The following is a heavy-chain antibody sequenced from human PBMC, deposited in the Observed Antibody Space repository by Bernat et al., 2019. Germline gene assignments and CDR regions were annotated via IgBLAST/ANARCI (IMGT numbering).Heavy chain of an antibody. V-gene: IGHV4-59*01. J-gene: IGHJ4*02. CDR2: IYYSGST. Sequence: QVQLQESGPGLVKPSETLSLTCTVSGGSISPYYWSWIRQPPGKGLEWIGYIYYSGSTDYNPSLKSRVTISVDTSKNQFSLKLSSVTAADTAVYYCARYDYTNYFDYWGQGTLVTVSS. CDR1: GGSISPYY. CDR3: ARYDYTNYFDY. D-gene: IGHD4-11*01.